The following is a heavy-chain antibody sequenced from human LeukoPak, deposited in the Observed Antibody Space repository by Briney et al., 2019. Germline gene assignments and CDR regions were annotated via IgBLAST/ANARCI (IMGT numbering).Heavy chain of an antibody. Sequence: GGSLRLSCAASGFTFSTFWMSWVRQAPGKGLEWVGSIKEDGSEKYYVDSVKGRLTISRDNAKNSLYLQMNSLRAEDTAVYYCAGLRWLGDIDAFDIWGQGTMVTVSS. J-gene: IGHJ3*02. D-gene: IGHD3-10*01. CDR2: IKEDGSEK. V-gene: IGHV3-7*01. CDR3: AGLRWLGDIDAFDI. CDR1: GFTFSTFW.